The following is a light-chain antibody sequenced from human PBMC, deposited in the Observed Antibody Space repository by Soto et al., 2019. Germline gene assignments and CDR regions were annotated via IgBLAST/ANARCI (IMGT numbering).Light chain of an antibody. CDR3: QQRSNWPLT. V-gene: IGKV3-11*01. Sequence: EIVLTQSPATLSLSPGERATLSCRASQSISRFLVWYQQKPGQAPRLLIYDASNRATGIPARFSGSGSGTDFTLTISNLEPEDFAVYYCQQRSNWPLTFGGGTKVEIK. J-gene: IGKJ4*01. CDR1: QSISRF. CDR2: DAS.